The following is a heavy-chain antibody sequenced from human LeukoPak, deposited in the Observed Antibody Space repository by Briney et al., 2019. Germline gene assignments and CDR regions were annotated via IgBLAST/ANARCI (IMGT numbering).Heavy chain of an antibody. V-gene: IGHV4-59*12. CDR1: GGSISSYY. CDR3: ARGLSTSKMVRGVSFDY. Sequence: SETLSLTCTVSGGSISSYYWSWIRQPPGKGLEWIGYIYYSGSTNYNPSLKSRVTISVDTSKNQFSLKLSSVTAADTAVYYCARGLSTSKMVRGVSFDYWGQGTLVTVSS. D-gene: IGHD3-10*01. J-gene: IGHJ4*02. CDR2: IYYSGST.